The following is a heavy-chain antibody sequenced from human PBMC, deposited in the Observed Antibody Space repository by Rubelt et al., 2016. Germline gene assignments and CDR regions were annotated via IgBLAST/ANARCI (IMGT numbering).Heavy chain of an antibody. D-gene: IGHD2-21*02. CDR3: ATYCGSDPCYGWNYYGMDV. J-gene: IGHJ6*02. V-gene: IGHV3-11*04. CDR1: GGSISSSSYY. CDR2: ISSSSSLI. Sequence: QLQLQESGPGLVKPSETLSLTCTVSGGSISSSSYYWGWLRQPPGKGLAWVSYISSSSSLIYYADSVKGRFTISSGNAKNSLYLQMNSLGAEDTAVYYCATYCGSDPCYGWNYYGMDVCGQGTTVTVSS.